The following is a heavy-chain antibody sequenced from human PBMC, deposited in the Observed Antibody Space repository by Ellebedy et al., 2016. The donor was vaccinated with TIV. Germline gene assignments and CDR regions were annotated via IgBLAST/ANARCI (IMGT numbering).Heavy chain of an antibody. J-gene: IGHJ5*02. CDR3: ALVPAAIRDNWFNP. CDR1: GYTFTSYG. CDR2: ISAYNGNT. V-gene: IGHV1-18*01. D-gene: IGHD2-2*02. Sequence: ASVKVSXKASGYTFTSYGISWVRQAPGQGLEWMGWISAYNGNTNYAQKLQGRVTMTTDTSTSTAYMELSSLRSEDTAVYYCALVPAAIRDNWFNPWGQGTLVTVSS.